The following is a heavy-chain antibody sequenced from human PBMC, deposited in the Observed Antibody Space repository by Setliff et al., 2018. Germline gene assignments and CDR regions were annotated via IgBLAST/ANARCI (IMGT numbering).Heavy chain of an antibody. J-gene: IGHJ4*02. Sequence: SETLSLTCTVSGYSISDASIMAWIRQPPGKGLEFIGYVFYNGAAKYDPSLKSRVTMSVDTSKTQFSLKLNSMTTADTAVYYCARGGTYRYFDYWGQGALVTVSS. CDR3: ARGGTYRYFDY. CDR2: VFYNGAA. V-gene: IGHV4-59*01. CDR1: GYSISDAS.